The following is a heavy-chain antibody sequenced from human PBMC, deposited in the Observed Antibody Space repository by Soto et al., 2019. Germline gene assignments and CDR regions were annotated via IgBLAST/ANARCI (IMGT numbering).Heavy chain of an antibody. CDR3: ARYFKADSSGLLAY. CDR2: IKQDGSEK. J-gene: IGHJ4*02. V-gene: IGHV3-7*01. Sequence: LRLSCAASGFTFSSYWMSWVRQAPGKGLEWVANIKQDGSEKYYVDSVKGRFTISRDNAKNSLYLQMNSLRAEDTAVYYCARYFKADSSGLLAYWGQGTLVTVSS. CDR1: GFTFSSYW. D-gene: IGHD3-22*01.